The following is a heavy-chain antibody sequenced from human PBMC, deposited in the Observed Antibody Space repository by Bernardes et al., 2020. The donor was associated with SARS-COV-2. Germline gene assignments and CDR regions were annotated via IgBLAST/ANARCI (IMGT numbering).Heavy chain of an antibody. J-gene: IGHJ4*02. D-gene: IGHD1-26*01. V-gene: IGHV3-21*01. CDR1: EFTFRSYT. Sequence: GGSLRLSCVVSEFTFRSYTFNWVRQAPGKGLEWVSAISSGSTYTNYGDSVKGRFTVSRDNAKNSLFLQMDSLRAEDTAVYYCAKRRVEWELLHYFDSWGQGTLVTVSS. CDR3: AKRRVEWELLHYFDS. CDR2: ISSGSTYT.